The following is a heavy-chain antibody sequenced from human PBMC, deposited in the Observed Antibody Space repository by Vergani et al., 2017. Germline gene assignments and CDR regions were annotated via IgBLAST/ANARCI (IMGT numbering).Heavy chain of an antibody. V-gene: IGHV4-59*01. CDR2: IYYSGST. J-gene: IGHJ4*02. Sequence: QVQLQESGPGLVKPSETLSLTCTVSGGSISSYYWSWIRQPPGKGLEWIGYIYYSGSTNYNPSLKSRVTISVDTSKNQFSLKLSSVTAADTAVYYCARGIGPRSSFDYWGQGTLVTVSS. CDR1: GGSISSYY. CDR3: ARGIGPRSSFDY.